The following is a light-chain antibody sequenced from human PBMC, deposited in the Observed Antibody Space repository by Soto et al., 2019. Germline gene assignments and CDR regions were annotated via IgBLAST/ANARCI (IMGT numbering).Light chain of an antibody. V-gene: IGKV3-20*01. CDR3: QQYGSAPRT. Sequence: TKAAVTLSVSPGDTATLSCRASQRVSNHFAWYQQKPGQAPRLLIYGASSRATGIPDRFSGSGSGTDFTLTISRREPEDVAGYYCQQYGSAPRTFGQGTKVDI. CDR2: GAS. CDR1: QRVSNH. J-gene: IGKJ1*01.